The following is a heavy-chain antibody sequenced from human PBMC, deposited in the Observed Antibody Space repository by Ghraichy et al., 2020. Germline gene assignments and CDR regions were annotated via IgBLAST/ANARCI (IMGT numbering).Heavy chain of an antibody. J-gene: IGHJ6*02. CDR2: ISGSGDST. D-gene: IGHD3-3*01. CDR1: GFTFSSYA. Sequence: GGSLRLSCAASGFTFSSYAMSWVRQAPGKGLEWVSAISGSGDSTYYADSVKGRFTISRDNSKNTLYLQMNSLRAEDTAVYYCAKGYYDFWGGSYYYYGMDVWGQVPTVTVSS. CDR3: AKGYYDFWGGSYYYYGMDV. V-gene: IGHV3-23*01.